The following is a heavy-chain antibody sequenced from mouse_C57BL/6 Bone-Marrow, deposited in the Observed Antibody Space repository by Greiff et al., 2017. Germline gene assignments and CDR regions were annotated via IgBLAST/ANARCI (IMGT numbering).Heavy chain of an antibody. V-gene: IGHV2-2*01. CDR1: GFSLTSYG. D-gene: IGHD1-1*01. CDR2: IWSGGST. Sequence: VQLQQSGPGLVQPSQCLSITCTVSGFSLTSYGVHWVRQSPGKGLEWLGVIWSGGSTDYNAAFISRLSISKDNSKSQVFFKMNSLQDDDTAIYYCARNFPFYYGRDYWGQGTTLTVSS. CDR3: ARNFPFYYGRDY. J-gene: IGHJ2*01.